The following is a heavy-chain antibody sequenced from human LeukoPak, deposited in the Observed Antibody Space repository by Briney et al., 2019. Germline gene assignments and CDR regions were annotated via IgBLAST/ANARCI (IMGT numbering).Heavy chain of an antibody. D-gene: IGHD1-26*01. CDR1: GGSISSYY. CDR2: IYTSGSN. CDR3: ARSGSYSGPYVY. J-gene: IGHJ4*02. V-gene: IGHV4-4*07. Sequence: SETLSLTCTVSGGSISSYYWSWIRQPAGKGLEWIGRIYTSGSNNYNPSLKSRVTMSVDTSKNQFSLKLSSVTAADTAVYYCARSGSYSGPYVYWGQGTVVTVSS.